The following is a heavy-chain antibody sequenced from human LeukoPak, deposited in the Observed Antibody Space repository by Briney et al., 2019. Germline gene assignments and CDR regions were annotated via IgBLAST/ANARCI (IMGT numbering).Heavy chain of an antibody. CDR2: IYRSGST. J-gene: IGHJ4*02. Sequence: SETLSLTCTVSGDSISSNSYYWGWIRQPPGKGLEWIGTIYRSGSTYYNLSLKSRVTISVDTSKNQFSLKLTSVTAADTAVFYCARHLRSSDWKVHFDYWGQGTLVTVSS. V-gene: IGHV4-39*01. CDR3: ARHLRSSDWKVHFDY. CDR1: GDSISSNSYY. D-gene: IGHD6-19*01.